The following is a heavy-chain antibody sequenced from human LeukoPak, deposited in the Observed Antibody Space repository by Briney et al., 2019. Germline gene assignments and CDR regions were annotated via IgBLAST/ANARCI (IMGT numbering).Heavy chain of an antibody. Sequence: ASVKVSCKASGYTFTSYAMHWVRQAPGRRLEWMGWINAGNGNTKYSQKFQGRVTITRDTSASTAYMELSSLRSEDTAVYYCASSSGTPYAFDIWGQGTMVTVSS. V-gene: IGHV1-3*01. J-gene: IGHJ3*02. CDR1: GYTFTSYA. CDR3: ASSSGTPYAFDI. CDR2: INAGNGNT. D-gene: IGHD6-19*01.